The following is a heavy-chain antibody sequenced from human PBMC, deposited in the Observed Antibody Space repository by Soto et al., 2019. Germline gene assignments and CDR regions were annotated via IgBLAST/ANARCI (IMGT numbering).Heavy chain of an antibody. CDR2: ISSSSSYI. D-gene: IGHD3-22*01. J-gene: IGHJ6*02. Sequence: EVQLVESGGGLVKPGGSLRLSCAASGFTFSSYSMNWVRQAPGKGLEWVSSISSSSSYIYYADSVKGRFTISRDNAKNSLYLQMNSLRAEDTAVYYCARAPTSYYYDSSGYSLRAYGMDVWGQGTTVTVSS. V-gene: IGHV3-21*01. CDR3: ARAPTSYYYDSSGYSLRAYGMDV. CDR1: GFTFSSYS.